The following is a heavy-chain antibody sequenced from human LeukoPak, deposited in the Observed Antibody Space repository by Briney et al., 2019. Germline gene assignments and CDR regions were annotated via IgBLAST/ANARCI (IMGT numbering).Heavy chain of an antibody. D-gene: IGHD1-20*01. CDR1: GFTFSSSG. CDR2: ISYDGTNK. J-gene: IGHJ6*03. CDR3: AKDRRDRYLEYYYYYMDV. Sequence: GGSLRLSCATSGFTFSSSGMHWVRQAPGRGLEWVAIISYDGTNKYSSDSVKGRFTISRDNSKTTVYLQMNSLRAEDTAVYYCAKDRRDRYLEYYYYYMDVWGKGTTVTISS. V-gene: IGHV3-30*18.